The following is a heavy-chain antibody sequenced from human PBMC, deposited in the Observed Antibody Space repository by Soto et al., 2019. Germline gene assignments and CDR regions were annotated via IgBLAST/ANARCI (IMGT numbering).Heavy chain of an antibody. Sequence: QVQLVESGGGLVKPGGSLRLSCAASGFTFSDYFMTWIRQAPGTGLEWVSYISSSGSTIYYADSVKGRFTISRDNAKNSLYLQMNRLRAEDTAVYYCVRDPPGVYPHYYYGMDVWGQGTTVTVSS. CDR2: ISSSGSTI. CDR1: GFTFSDYF. D-gene: IGHD3-10*01. J-gene: IGHJ6*02. CDR3: VRDPPGVYPHYYYGMDV. V-gene: IGHV3-11*01.